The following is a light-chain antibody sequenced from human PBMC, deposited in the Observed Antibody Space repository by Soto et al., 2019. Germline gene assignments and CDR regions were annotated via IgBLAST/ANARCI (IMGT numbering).Light chain of an antibody. CDR1: SSNIGAGYN. CDR2: GNN. J-gene: IGLJ2*01. V-gene: IGLV1-40*01. Sequence: SVLTQPPSVSGAPGQRVTISCTGSSSNIGAGYNVHWYQQLPGTAPKLLIYGNNNRPSGVPDRFSGSKSGTSASLVITGLHAEDEADYYCQSFDSSLSASVFGGGTKLTVL. CDR3: QSFDSSLSASV.